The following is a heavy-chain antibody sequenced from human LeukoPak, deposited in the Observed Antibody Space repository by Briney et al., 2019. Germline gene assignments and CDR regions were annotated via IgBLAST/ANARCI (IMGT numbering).Heavy chain of an antibody. J-gene: IGHJ4*02. CDR2: ISTSPSYV. V-gene: IGHV3-21*01. Sequence: SGGSLRLSCAASGFTFSSYWMNWVRQAPGKGLEWVSSISTSPSYVYYADSLKGRFTISRDNAQNSLYLQMRSLRVEDTAVYYCASGTDYGFSVYWGQGTLVSVSS. D-gene: IGHD4-17*01. CDR1: GFTFSSYW. CDR3: ASGTDYGFSVY.